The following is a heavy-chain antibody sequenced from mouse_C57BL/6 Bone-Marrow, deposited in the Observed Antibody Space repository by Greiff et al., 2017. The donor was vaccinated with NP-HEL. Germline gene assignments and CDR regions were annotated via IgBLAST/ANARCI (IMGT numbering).Heavy chain of an antibody. CDR3: ARSRYYGPVGGYAMDY. CDR2: IYPGDGDT. CDR1: GYAFSSYW. V-gene: IGHV1-80*01. Sequence: QVQLQQSGAELVKPGASVKISCKASGYAFSSYWMNWVKQRPGKGLEWIGQIYPGDGDTNYNGKFKGKATLTADKSSSTAYMQLSSLTSEDSAVYFCARSRYYGPVGGYAMDYWGQGTSVTVSS. D-gene: IGHD2-1*01. J-gene: IGHJ4*01.